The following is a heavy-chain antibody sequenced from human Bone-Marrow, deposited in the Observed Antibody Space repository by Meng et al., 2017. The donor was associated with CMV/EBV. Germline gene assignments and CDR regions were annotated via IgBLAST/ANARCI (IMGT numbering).Heavy chain of an antibody. V-gene: IGHV3-30-3*01. CDR3: ASGGHSSTSCYYV. CDR2: ISHDGASK. J-gene: IGHJ6*02. D-gene: IGHD2-2*01. CDR1: GFTFSTYA. Sequence: GGSLRLSCTASGFTFSTYAMHWVRQTPGKGPEWVAVISHDGASKHYADSVKGRFNITRDNSRNSMHLRMNSLRGDDTAVYYCASGGHSSTSCYYVWGQGTTVTVSS.